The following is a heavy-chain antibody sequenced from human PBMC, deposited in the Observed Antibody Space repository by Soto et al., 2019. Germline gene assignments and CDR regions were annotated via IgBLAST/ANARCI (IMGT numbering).Heavy chain of an antibody. D-gene: IGHD2-8*01. J-gene: IGHJ4*02. V-gene: IGHV3-30-3*01. Sequence: QVQLVESGGGLVQPGRSLRLSCAASGFTFSNYAMHWVRQAPGKGLEWVAVVSSDGSNKYYADSVKGRFTISRDNSKNTVFLQMNSLSPEDTAVYYCARDSPRPASMTPYYWGQGTLVTVSS. CDR2: VSSDGSNK. CDR1: GFTFSNYA. CDR3: ARDSPRPASMTPYY.